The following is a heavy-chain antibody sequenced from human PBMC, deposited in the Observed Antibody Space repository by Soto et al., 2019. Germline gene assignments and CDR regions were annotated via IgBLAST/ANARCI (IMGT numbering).Heavy chain of an antibody. CDR2: IYNSGST. CDR3: ARHVKTYNSGNDYEACDV. Sequence: QVQLQESGPGLVKPSETLSLTCTVSGGSVSTQYWSWIRQTPGKGLEWIAYIYNSGSTAYIPSLKSQLSVSMDTSKNQFFLRLRSVTAGDTAVYFCARHVKTYNSGNDYEACDVWGQGTMVTVSS. D-gene: IGHD5-12*01. CDR1: GGSVSTQY. J-gene: IGHJ3*01. V-gene: IGHV4-59*08.